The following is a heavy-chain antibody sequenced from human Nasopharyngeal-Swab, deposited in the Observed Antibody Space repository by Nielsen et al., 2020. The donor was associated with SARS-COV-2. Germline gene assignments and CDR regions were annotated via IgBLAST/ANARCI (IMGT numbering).Heavy chain of an antibody. CDR2: IYYSGST. CDR3: ARDPGAFAEAVAWFDP. J-gene: IGHJ5*02. Sequence: SETLSLTCTVSGGSISSSSYYWGWIRQPPGKGLEWIGSIYYSGSTYYNPSLKSRVTISVDTSKNQFSLKLSSVTAADTAVYYCARDPGAFAEAVAWFDPWGQGTLVTV. V-gene: IGHV4-39*02. CDR1: GGSISSSSYY. D-gene: IGHD6-19*01.